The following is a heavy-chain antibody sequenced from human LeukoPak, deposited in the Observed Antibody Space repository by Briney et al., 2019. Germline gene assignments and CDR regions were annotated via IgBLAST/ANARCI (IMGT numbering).Heavy chain of an antibody. CDR1: GFTFNTYW. CDR2: INPDGSQT. D-gene: IGHD4-17*01. CDR3: AKHRENYGDSCLDDS. Sequence: GGSLRLSCAASGFTFNTYWMHWVRQAPGKGLVWVSHINPDGSQTNYADSVTGRFTISRDNAKNTLYLQMNSLRAEDTAVYHCAKHRENYGDSCLDDSWGQGTLVTVSS. V-gene: IGHV3-74*01. J-gene: IGHJ5*01.